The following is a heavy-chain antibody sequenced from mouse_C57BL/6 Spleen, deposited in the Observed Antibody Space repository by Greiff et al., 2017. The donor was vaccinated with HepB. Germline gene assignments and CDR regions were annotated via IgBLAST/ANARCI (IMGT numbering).Heavy chain of an antibody. Sequence: EVQRVESGGGLVQPGGSLSLSCAASGFTFTAYYMSWVRQPPGKALEWLGFISNKANGYTTEYSASVKGRFTISRDNSQSILYLQMNALRAEDSATYYCARYTKRGFAYWGQGTLVTVSA. CDR2: ISNKANGYTT. V-gene: IGHV7-3*01. CDR3: ARYTKRGFAY. J-gene: IGHJ3*01. D-gene: IGHD1-3*01. CDR1: GFTFTAYY.